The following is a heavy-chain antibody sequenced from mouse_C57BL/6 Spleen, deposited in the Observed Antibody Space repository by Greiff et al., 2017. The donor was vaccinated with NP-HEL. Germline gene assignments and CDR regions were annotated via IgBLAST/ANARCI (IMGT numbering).Heavy chain of an antibody. J-gene: IGHJ2*01. V-gene: IGHV1-80*01. CDR1: GYAFSSYW. Sequence: VQLQQSGAELVKPGASVKISCKASGYAFSSYWMNWVKQRPGKGLEWIGQIYPGDGDTNYNGKFKGKATLTADKSSSTVYMQLSSLTSEDSAVYVCARGRGGYDGYYLDYWGQGTTLTVSS. D-gene: IGHD2-3*01. CDR2: IYPGDGDT. CDR3: ARGRGGYDGYYLDY.